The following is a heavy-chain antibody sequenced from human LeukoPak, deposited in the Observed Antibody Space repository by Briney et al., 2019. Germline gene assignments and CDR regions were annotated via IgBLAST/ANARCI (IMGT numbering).Heavy chain of an antibody. CDR2: IYYGGST. Sequence: SETLSLTCTVSGGSISSSSYYWGWIRQPPGKGLEWIGTIYYGGSTYSNPSLKSRVTMSVHTSKNQFSLRLSSVSAADTAVYYCARLPVQLWQGGLDPWGQGTLVTVSS. D-gene: IGHD5-18*01. CDR3: ARLPVQLWQGGLDP. CDR1: GGSISSSSYY. J-gene: IGHJ5*02. V-gene: IGHV4-39*01.